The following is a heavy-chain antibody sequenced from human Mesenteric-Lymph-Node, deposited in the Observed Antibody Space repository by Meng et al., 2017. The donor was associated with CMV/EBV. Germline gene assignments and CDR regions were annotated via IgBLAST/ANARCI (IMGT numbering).Heavy chain of an antibody. D-gene: IGHD7-27*01. CDR1: GFTFSSYA. CDR2: ISYDGSNE. CDR3: AITYTNWGKFDY. J-gene: IGHJ4*02. Sequence: CAGSGFTFSSYAMHWVRQAPGKGLEWVAVISYDGSNEYYADSVKGRFTISRDNSKNTLYLQMNSLRAEDTAVYYCAITYTNWGKFDYWGQGTLVTVSS. V-gene: IGHV3-30-3*01.